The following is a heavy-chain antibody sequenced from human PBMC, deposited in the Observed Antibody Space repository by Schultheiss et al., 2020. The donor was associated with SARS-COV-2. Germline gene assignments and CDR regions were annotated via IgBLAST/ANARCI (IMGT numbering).Heavy chain of an antibody. CDR2: ISGSGGST. Sequence: GESLKISCAASGFTFSSYAMSWVRQAPGKGLEWVSAISGSGGSTYYADSVKGRFTISRDNSKNSLYLQMNSLRAEDTAVYYCARGGVTGDYVDYWGQGTLVTVSS. V-gene: IGHV3-23*01. CDR3: ARGGVTGDYVDY. CDR1: GFTFSSYA. J-gene: IGHJ4*02. D-gene: IGHD2-21*02.